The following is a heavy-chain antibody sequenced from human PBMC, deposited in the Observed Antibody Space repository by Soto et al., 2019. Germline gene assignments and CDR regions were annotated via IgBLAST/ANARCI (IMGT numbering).Heavy chain of an antibody. D-gene: IGHD3-3*02. Sequence: ASVKVSCKASGYTFTSYDINWVRQATGQGLEWVGWMNPNSGNTGYAQKFQGRVTMTRNTSISTAYMELSSLRSEDTAVYYCASVGFLEWFGDDAFDIWGQGTMVTVSS. V-gene: IGHV1-8*01. J-gene: IGHJ3*02. CDR1: GYTFTSYD. CDR2: MNPNSGNT. CDR3: ASVGFLEWFGDDAFDI.